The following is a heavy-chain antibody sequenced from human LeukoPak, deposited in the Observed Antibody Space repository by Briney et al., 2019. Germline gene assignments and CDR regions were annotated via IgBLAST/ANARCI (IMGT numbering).Heavy chain of an antibody. CDR1: GGSIKSFY. Sequence: SETLSLTCTVSGGSIKSFYWSWIRQPAGKGLEWVGRVFSRGTTNYNPSLKRRVTVSLDTSKNQFSLKLSSVTAADTAVYYCARGRYDNLTGHLARLDVWGQGTTVIVSS. CDR3: ARGRYDNLTGHLARLDV. V-gene: IGHV4-4*07. J-gene: IGHJ6*02. CDR2: VFSRGTT. D-gene: IGHD3-9*01.